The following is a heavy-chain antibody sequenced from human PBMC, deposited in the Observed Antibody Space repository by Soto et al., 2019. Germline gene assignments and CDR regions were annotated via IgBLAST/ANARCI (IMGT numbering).Heavy chain of an antibody. J-gene: IGHJ6*02. V-gene: IGHV4-59*02. Sequence: NPSETLSLTCSVFGASVNSYYWSWIRQSPGRGLEWIGHIFNSGTIHYNPSLKSRVTMSVDSSKNQFSLKMNSVTAADTAIYYCGRDLLATASARWYFYYGLDVWGQGTAVTVSS. CDR3: GRDLLATASARWYFYYGLDV. CDR1: GASVNSYY. CDR2: IFNSGTI. D-gene: IGHD3-3*02.